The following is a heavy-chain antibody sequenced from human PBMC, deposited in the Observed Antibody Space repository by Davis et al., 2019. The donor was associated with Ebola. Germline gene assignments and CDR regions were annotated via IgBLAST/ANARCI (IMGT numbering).Heavy chain of an antibody. CDR2: IKSKTDGGTT. D-gene: IGHD6-13*01. V-gene: IGHV3-15*01. CDR1: GFTFSNAW. Sequence: GESLKISCAASGFTFSNAWMSWVRQAPGKGLEWVGRIKSKTDGGTTDYAAPVKGRFTISRDDSKNTLYLQMNSLKTEDTAVYYCTTRAAAGTEYWGQGTLVTVSS. CDR3: TTRAAAGTEY. J-gene: IGHJ4*02.